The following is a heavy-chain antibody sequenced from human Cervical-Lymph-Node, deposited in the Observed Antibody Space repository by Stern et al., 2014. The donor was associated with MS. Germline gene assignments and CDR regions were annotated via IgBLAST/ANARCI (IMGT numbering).Heavy chain of an antibody. D-gene: IGHD4-17*01. CDR2: IYHSGST. Sequence: QVQLQESGSGLVKPSQTLSLTCAVSGGSISSGGYSWSWIRQPPGKGLEWIGYIYHSGSTYYNPSLKSRVTISVDRSKNQFSLKLSSVTAADTAVYYCARSSTVTPNAFDIWAKGQWSPSLQ. CDR1: GGSISSGGYS. V-gene: IGHV4-30-2*01. CDR3: ARSSTVTPNAFDI. J-gene: IGHJ3*02.